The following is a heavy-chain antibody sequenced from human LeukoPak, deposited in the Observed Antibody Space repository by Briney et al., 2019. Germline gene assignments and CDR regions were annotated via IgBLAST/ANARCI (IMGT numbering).Heavy chain of an antibody. Sequence: GGSLRLSCAASGFTFSSYSMNWVRQAPGKGLEWVSYISSSSSTIYYADSVKGRFTISRDNAKNSLYPQMNSLRAEDRAVYYCAKEGGGIAAAGTDFDYWGQGTLVTVSS. CDR1: GFTFSSYS. CDR3: AKEGGGIAAAGTDFDY. D-gene: IGHD6-13*01. CDR2: ISSSSSTI. J-gene: IGHJ4*02. V-gene: IGHV3-48*01.